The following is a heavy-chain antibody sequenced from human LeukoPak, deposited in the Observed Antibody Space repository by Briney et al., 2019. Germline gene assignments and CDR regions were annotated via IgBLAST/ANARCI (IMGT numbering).Heavy chain of an antibody. V-gene: IGHV3-48*01. D-gene: IGHD1-26*01. J-gene: IGHJ4*02. CDR3: AKGVQWELLPTFDY. CDR1: GFTISSYS. Sequence: PGRSLRLSCAASGFTISSYSMNWVRQAPGKGLEWVSYITSSSSSTIYYADSVKGRFTISRDNSKNTLYLQMNSLRAEDTAVYYCAKGVQWELLPTFDYWGQGTLVTVSS. CDR2: ITSSSSSTI.